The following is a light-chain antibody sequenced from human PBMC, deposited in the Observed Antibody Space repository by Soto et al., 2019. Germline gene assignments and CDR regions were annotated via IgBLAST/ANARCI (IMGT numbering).Light chain of an antibody. Sequence: EIGLILYTGTLSLSPGGRATLSWRASQSVSSSYLVWHQQKPGQAPRLLIYAASRRATGIPARFSGSGSGTEFTLTISSLQSEDFAVYYCQQYNNWPGTFGQGTKVDIK. CDR1: QSVSSSY. J-gene: IGKJ1*01. CDR2: AAS. V-gene: IGKV3-15*01. CDR3: QQYNNWPGT.